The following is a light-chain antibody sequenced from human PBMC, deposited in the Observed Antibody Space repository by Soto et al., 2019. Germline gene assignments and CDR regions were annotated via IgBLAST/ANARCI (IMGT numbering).Light chain of an antibody. CDR2: EVS. CDR1: SSDVGGYNY. CDR3: NSYTNNNTFV. Sequence: QSALTQPASVSGSPGQSITISCTGTSSDVGGYNYVSWFQQHPGKAPKLMIYEVSNRPSGVSNRFSGPRSGNTASLTISGLQSEDEAEYYCNSYTNNNTFVFGTGTKLTVL. V-gene: IGLV2-14*01. J-gene: IGLJ1*01.